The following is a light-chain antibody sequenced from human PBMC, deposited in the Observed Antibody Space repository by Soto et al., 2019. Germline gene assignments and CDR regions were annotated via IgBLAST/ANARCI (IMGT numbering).Light chain of an antibody. Sequence: EILMTQSPATLSVSPGERATLSCRASQSVSHNLAWYQQKPGQAPRLLFYGASTRATGIPARFGGSGSGTDFTLTISSLQSEDFAVYYCQQSNNWPYTFGQGTKLEI. CDR1: QSVSHN. J-gene: IGKJ2*01. V-gene: IGKV3-15*01. CDR3: QQSNNWPYT. CDR2: GAS.